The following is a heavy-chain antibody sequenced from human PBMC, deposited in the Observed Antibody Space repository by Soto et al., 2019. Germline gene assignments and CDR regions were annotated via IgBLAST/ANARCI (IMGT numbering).Heavy chain of an antibody. CDR3: ARGGYDGSGSPYPAY. D-gene: IGHD3-10*01. CDR1: GGSMSEYF. J-gene: IGHJ4*02. Sequence: TLSLTCTVSGGSMSEYFWSWIRQSPGKGLEWIGYVYYLGSTDYNPSLKSRVTISVDTSKRQFSLKLSSVTVADTAVYYCARGGYDGSGSPYPAYWGPGAQVTVSS. V-gene: IGHV4-59*01. CDR2: VYYLGST.